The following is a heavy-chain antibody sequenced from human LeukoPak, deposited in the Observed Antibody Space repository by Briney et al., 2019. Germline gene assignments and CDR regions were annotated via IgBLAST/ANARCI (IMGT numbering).Heavy chain of an antibody. Sequence: QSGGSQRLSCAASGFTFSSYSMNWVRQAPGKGLEWVSYISSSSSTIYYADSVKGRFTISRDNAKNSLYLQMNSLRAEDTAVYYCARAPVDIVVVPYYFDYWGQGTLVTVSS. CDR2: ISSSSSTI. J-gene: IGHJ4*02. V-gene: IGHV3-48*01. CDR3: ARAPVDIVVVPYYFDY. CDR1: GFTFSSYS. D-gene: IGHD2-2*01.